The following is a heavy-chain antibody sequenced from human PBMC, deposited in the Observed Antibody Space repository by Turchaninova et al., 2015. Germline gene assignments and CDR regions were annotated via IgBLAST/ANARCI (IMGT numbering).Heavy chain of an antibody. CDR1: GFTFTSDG. CDR2: MWIDGRNY. Sequence: QVQLVESGGGVVQPGRSLRLSCAASGFTFTSDGMHWVRLAPGRGLGWGGVMWIDGRNYFYEDFVKGRFIISREDSKNTRYLQMNSLRVEDTAVYHCARDRGQDAPIDYWGQGTLVTVSS. V-gene: IGHV3-33*01. J-gene: IGHJ4*02. D-gene: IGHD3-10*01. CDR3: ARDRGQDAPIDY.